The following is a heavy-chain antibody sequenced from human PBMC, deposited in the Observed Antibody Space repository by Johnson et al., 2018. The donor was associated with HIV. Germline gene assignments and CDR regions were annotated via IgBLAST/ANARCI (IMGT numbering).Heavy chain of an antibody. Sequence: QVQLVESGGGLIQPGGSLRLSCAASGFTFSSYAMHWVRQAPGKGPEWVAVISFDGNLIKYADSVKGRFTISRDNSKNTLYLQMNSLRADDTAVYYCARSRQVGTPDAFDIWGQGTMVTVAA. D-gene: IGHD1-14*01. CDR1: GFTFSSYA. CDR2: ISFDGNLI. V-gene: IGHV3-30*14. CDR3: ARSRQVGTPDAFDI. J-gene: IGHJ3*02.